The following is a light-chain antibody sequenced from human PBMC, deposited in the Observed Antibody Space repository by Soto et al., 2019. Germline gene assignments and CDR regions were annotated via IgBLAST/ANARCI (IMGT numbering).Light chain of an antibody. V-gene: IGKV3-20*01. CDR3: QQYGSSRIT. CDR2: GAS. J-gene: IGKJ4*01. CDR1: QSVSSSY. Sequence: EIVLTQSPGTPPLSPGERATLSSRAIQSVSSSYLAWYQQKPGQAPTLLIYGASSRATGITDRFSGSGSGPDFTLIISGREPEDFAVYHCQQYGSSRITFGGGTKVEIK.